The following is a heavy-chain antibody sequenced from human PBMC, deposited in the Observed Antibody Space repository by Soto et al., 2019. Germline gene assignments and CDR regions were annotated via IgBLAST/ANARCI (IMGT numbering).Heavy chain of an antibody. D-gene: IGHD3-3*01. V-gene: IGHV5-51*01. Sequence: GESLKISCKGSGYSFTSYWIGWVRQMPGKGLEWMGIIYPGDSDTRYSPSFQGQVTISADKSISTAYLQWSSLKASDTAMYYCARRDSYYDFWSGYYAFDIWGQGTMVTVSS. CDR2: IYPGDSDT. J-gene: IGHJ3*02. CDR3: ARRDSYYDFWSGYYAFDI. CDR1: GYSFTSYW.